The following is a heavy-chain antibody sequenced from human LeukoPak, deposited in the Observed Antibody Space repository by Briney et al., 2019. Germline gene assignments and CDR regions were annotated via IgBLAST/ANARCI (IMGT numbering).Heavy chain of an antibody. CDR3: ARDTDLYDFLLDI. Sequence: SETLSLTRTVSGGSISSGGYYWSWIRQHPGKGLEWIGYIYYSGSTYYNPSLKSRVTISVDTSKNQFSLKLSSVTAADTAVYYCARDTDLYDFLLDIWGQGTMVTVSS. CDR2: IYYSGST. CDR1: GGSISSGGYY. J-gene: IGHJ3*02. D-gene: IGHD3-3*01. V-gene: IGHV4-31*03.